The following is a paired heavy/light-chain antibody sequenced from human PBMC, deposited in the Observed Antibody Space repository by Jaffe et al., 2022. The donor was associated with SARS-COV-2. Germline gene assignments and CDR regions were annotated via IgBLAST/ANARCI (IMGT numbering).Heavy chain of an antibody. J-gene: IGHJ4*02. CDR2: ARTKARGNTA. Sequence: EVQLVESGGGLVQPGGSLRLSCAASGFTFSDFYMDWLRQAPGKGLEWVGRARTKARGNTAEYAASVKGRFTISRDDSRNLLYLHMASLKTEDTAMYFCARSYYSGGGCDFCNYLDSWGQGTLVSVSS. V-gene: IGHV3-72*01. D-gene: IGHD2-15*01. CDR3: ARSYYSGGGCDFCNYLDS. CDR1: GFTFSDFY.
Light chain of an antibody. CDR1: QGTGNK. Sequence: DIQMTQSPSSLSASVGDRVTITCRASQGTGNKLGWFQQKPGQAPKRLIHGVSSLQSGVPSRFSGSGSGTEFTLTISSLQPEDFATYFCLQYNVYPLTFGGGTKVEIK. CDR2: GVS. V-gene: IGKV1-17*01. J-gene: IGKJ4*01. CDR3: LQYNVYPLT.